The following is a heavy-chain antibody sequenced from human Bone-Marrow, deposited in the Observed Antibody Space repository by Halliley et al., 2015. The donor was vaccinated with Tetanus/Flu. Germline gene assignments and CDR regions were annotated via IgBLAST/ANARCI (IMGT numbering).Heavy chain of an antibody. J-gene: IGHJ6*02. Sequence: QLVQSGAEVKKPGASVKVSCKASGYTFTSYGITWVRQAPGKGLEWMGWISGYNGDTKYAQTVRDRVTMSRDTSTKTVYMEVRSLRSDVPAVYYRARDLAPASPSTFSYGMDAWGQGTTVTV. CDR3: ARDLAPASPSTFSYGMDA. D-gene: IGHD2-2*01. V-gene: IGHV1-18*04. CDR1: GYTFTSYG. CDR2: ISGYNGDT.